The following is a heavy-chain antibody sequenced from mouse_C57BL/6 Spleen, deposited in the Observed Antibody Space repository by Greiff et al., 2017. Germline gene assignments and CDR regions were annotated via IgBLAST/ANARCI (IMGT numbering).Heavy chain of an antibody. CDR2: IWSGGST. CDR1: GFSLTSYG. J-gene: IGHJ4*01. D-gene: IGHD1-1*01. Sequence: QVHVKQSGPGLVQPSQSLSITCTVSGFSLTSYGVHWVRQSPGKGLEWLGVIWSGGSTDYTAAFISRLSISKDNSKSQVFFKMNSLQADDTAIYYCARGNYYGSTHYAMDYWGQGTSVTVSS. V-gene: IGHV2-2*01. CDR3: ARGNYYGSTHYAMDY.